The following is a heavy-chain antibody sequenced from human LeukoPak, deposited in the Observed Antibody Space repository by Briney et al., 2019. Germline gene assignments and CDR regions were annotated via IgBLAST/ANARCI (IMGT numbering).Heavy chain of an antibody. CDR3: ARDAFTIFGVVITTQRFDY. J-gene: IGHJ4*02. CDR2: ISSSGSTI. CDR1: GFTFSDYY. Sequence: PGGSLRLSCAASGFTFSDYYMSWTRQAPGKGLEWVSYISSSGSTIYYAHSVKGRFTISRDNAKNSLYLQMNSLRAEDTAVYYCARDAFTIFGVVITTQRFDYWGQGTLVTVSS. V-gene: IGHV3-11*01. D-gene: IGHD3-3*01.